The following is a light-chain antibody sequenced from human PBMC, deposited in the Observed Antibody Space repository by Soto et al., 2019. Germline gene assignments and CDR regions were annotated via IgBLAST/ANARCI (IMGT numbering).Light chain of an antibody. CDR2: AAS. Sequence: DIQMTQSPSSLSASVGDRVTITCRASQSISSYLNWYQQKPGKAPKLLIYAASSLQSRVPSRFSGSGSGTDFTLTISSLQPEYFATYYCQQSYSTLPYTFGQGTKLEIK. CDR3: QQSYSTLPYT. CDR1: QSISSY. J-gene: IGKJ2*01. V-gene: IGKV1-39*01.